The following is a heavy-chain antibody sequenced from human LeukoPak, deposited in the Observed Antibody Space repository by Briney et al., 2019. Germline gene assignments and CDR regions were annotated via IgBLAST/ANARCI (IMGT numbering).Heavy chain of an antibody. CDR3: AESDYYFDY. CDR1: VGTFSSYA. CDR2: IIPIFGTA. Sequence: ASVKVSCKASVGTFSSYAISWVRQAPGQGLEWMGGIIPIFGTANYAQKFQGRVTITADESTSTAYMELSSLRSEDTAVYYCAESDYYFDYWGQGTLVTVSS. D-gene: IGHD2-21*02. J-gene: IGHJ4*02. V-gene: IGHV1-69*13.